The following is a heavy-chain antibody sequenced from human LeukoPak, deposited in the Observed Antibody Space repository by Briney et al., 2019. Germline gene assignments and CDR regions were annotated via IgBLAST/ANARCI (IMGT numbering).Heavy chain of an antibody. CDR3: ARGGGYGDRYYFDY. CDR2: TYTSGST. D-gene: IGHD4-17*01. Sequence: SETLSLTCTVSGGSISSYYWSWIRQPAGKGLEWIGRTYTSGSTNYNPSLKSRVTMSVDTSKNQFSLKLSSVTAADTAVYYCARGGGYGDRYYFDYWGQGTLVTVSS. CDR1: GGSISSYY. V-gene: IGHV4-4*07. J-gene: IGHJ4*02.